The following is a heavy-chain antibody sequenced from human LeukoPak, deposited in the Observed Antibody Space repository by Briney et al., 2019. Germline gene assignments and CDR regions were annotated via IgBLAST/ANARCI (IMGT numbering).Heavy chain of an antibody. CDR2: ISSSDSPT. V-gene: IGHV3-48*03. D-gene: IGHD1-26*01. Sequence: GGSLRLSCVASGFSFSAYEMNWLRQAPRKGLDWVSYISSSDSPTYYADSVKGRFTISRDNAQNSLYLQMNSLRAEDTAVYYCARGSYYTRDIMSFDSWGRVTLVIVSP. CDR3: ARGSYYTRDIMSFDS. CDR1: GFSFSAYE. J-gene: IGHJ4*02.